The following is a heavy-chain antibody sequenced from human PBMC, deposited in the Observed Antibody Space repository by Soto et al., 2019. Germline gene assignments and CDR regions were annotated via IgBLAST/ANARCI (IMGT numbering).Heavy chain of an antibody. CDR2: IYQSGST. CDR1: GGSLSSDGYS. Sequence: QLQLQESGSRLVRPSQTLSLTCAVSGGSLSSDGYSWNWIRQPPGKGLEWIGYIYQSGSTTYNPSLKSRVSISIDMSKKQFSLRLTSVTAADAAVYYCARADWNHRLDYWGQGTLISVSS. V-gene: IGHV4-30-2*01. J-gene: IGHJ4*02. CDR3: ARADWNHRLDY. D-gene: IGHD1-1*01.